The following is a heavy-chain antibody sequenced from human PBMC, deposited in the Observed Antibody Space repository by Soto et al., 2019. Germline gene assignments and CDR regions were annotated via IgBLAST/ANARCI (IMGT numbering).Heavy chain of an antibody. D-gene: IGHD3-3*01. J-gene: IGHJ4*02. CDR3: ARHRAPGDYDLWSAIYYFDY. CDR1: VGSISSSSYY. Sequence: QLQLQESGPGLVKPSETLSLPCTVSVGSISSSSYYWGWIRQPPGKGLEWIGIIYYSGSTYYNPSLKGRVAISVDTSTNQFSMKLSSVTAADTAVYCCARHRAPGDYDLWSAIYYFDYWSQGTLVTFSS. CDR2: IYYSGST. V-gene: IGHV4-39*01.